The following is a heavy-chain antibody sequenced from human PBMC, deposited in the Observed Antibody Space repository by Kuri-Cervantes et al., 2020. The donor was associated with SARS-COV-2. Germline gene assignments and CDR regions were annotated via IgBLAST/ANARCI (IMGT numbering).Heavy chain of an antibody. CDR1: GDSISSSSYY. CDR3: ARTASTVTTNPYRYYFDY. V-gene: IGHV4-39*07. D-gene: IGHD4-11*01. Sequence: GSLRLSCTVSGDSISSSSYYWGWIRQPPGKGLECIGSIYYSGSTYYNPSLKSRVTISVDTSKNQFSLKLSSVTAADTAVYYCARTASTVTTNPYRYYFDYWGQGTLVTVSS. CDR2: IYYSGST. J-gene: IGHJ4*02.